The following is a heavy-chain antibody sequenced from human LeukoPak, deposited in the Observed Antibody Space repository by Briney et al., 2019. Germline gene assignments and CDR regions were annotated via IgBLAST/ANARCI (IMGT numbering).Heavy chain of an antibody. CDR1: GYSISSGYY. Sequence: SETLSLTCAVSGYSISSGYYWGWSRQPPGKGLGWFGSIYHSGSTYYNPSLKSRVAISVDTSKNQFSLKLSSVTAADTAVYYCARLPPLYSSGDYWGQGTLVTVSS. CDR3: ARLPPLYSSGDY. J-gene: IGHJ4*02. CDR2: IYHSGST. D-gene: IGHD6-25*01. V-gene: IGHV4-38-2*01.